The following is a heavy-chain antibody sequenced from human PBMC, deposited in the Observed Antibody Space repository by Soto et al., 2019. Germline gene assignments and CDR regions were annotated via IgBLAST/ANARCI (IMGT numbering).Heavy chain of an antibody. V-gene: IGHV3-23*01. CDR2: SGSSGVTTTI. CDR3: AKYHVEQLARAFEV. CDR1: GFTFSNYA. D-gene: IGHD6-13*01. Sequence: EVQLLESGGGLVQPGGSLRLSCAVSGFTFSNYAMNWVRQAPGQGLDWVSASGSSGVTTTIYYADSVKGRFTISRDNSKNTLYQQMDSLRAEDTAVYYCAKYHVEQLARAFEVWVQGTMVNVS. J-gene: IGHJ3*01.